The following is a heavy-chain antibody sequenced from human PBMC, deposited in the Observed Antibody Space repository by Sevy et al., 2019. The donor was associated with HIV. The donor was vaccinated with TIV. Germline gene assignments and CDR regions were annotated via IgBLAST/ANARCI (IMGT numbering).Heavy chain of an antibody. V-gene: IGHV3-23*01. J-gene: IGHJ4*02. CDR2: VSISGPNT. CDR3: AKEWTQLSDWYGELDY. D-gene: IGHD6-19*01. Sequence: GGSLRLSCAASGFTFSNYAMSWVRQAPGKGLEWVSSVSISGPNTYYADSVKGRFTISRDNSKNTMYLLMNSLRAEDTAVYYCAKEWTQLSDWYGELDYWGQGSLVTVSS. CDR1: GFTFSNYA.